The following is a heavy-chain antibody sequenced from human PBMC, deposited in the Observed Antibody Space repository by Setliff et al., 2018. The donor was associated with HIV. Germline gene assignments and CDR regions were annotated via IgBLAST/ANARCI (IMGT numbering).Heavy chain of an antibody. Sequence: PSETLSLTCTVSGGSIRSGGYYWSWIRQHPGKGLEWIGFIYYSGSTYYNPSLKSRVTISVDTSKNQFSLKLSSVTAADTAVYYCARDRRNTYYYESSGYSGAFDIWGQGTMVTVSS. J-gene: IGHJ3*02. CDR1: GGSIRSGGYY. D-gene: IGHD3-22*01. CDR3: ARDRRNTYYYESSGYSGAFDI. V-gene: IGHV4-31*03. CDR2: IYYSGST.